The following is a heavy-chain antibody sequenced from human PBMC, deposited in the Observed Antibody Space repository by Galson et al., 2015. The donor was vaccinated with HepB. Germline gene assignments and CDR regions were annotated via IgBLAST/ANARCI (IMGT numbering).Heavy chain of an antibody. Sequence: SLRLSCAGSGFIFRHHAMAWIRQAPGKGLEWVSGINGRGSTSSYSDAVKGRFSISRDNSKDTVFLQMNSLRAEDTAVYYCTRIALSGSYWYFDYWGQGSLVTVSS. CDR1: GFIFRHHA. CDR3: TRIALSGSYWYFDY. V-gene: IGHV3-23*01. J-gene: IGHJ4*02. CDR2: INGRGSTS. D-gene: IGHD1-26*01.